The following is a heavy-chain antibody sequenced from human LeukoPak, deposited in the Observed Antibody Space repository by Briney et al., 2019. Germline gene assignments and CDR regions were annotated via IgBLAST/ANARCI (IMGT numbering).Heavy chain of an antibody. V-gene: IGHV1-46*01. CDR2: INPSGGST. J-gene: IGHJ3*02. Sequence: GESLKISCKGSGYTFTSYYMHWVRQAPGQGLEWMGIINPSGGSTSYAQKFQGRVTMTRDTSTSTVYMELSSLRSEDTAVYYCARDLAPYSADDAFDIWGQGTMVTVSS. CDR3: ARDLAPYSADDAFDI. D-gene: IGHD2-21*01. CDR1: GYTFTSYY.